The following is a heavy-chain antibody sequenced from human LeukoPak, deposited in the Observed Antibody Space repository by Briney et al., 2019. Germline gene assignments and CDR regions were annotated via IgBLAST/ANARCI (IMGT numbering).Heavy chain of an antibody. CDR2: IWYDGSNK. J-gene: IGHJ4*02. V-gene: IGHV3-33*06. Sequence: GGSLRLSCAASGFTFSSYGMHWVRQAPGKGLEWVAVIWYDGSNKYYADSVKGRFTISRDNSKNTLYLQMNSLRAEDTAVYYCAKETGTSCYRCPLDYWGQGTLVTVSS. D-gene: IGHD2-2*02. CDR1: GFTFSSYG. CDR3: AKETGTSCYRCPLDY.